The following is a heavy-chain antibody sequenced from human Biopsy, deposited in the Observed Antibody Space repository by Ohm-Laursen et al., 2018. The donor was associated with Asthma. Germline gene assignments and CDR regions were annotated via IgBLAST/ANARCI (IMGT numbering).Heavy chain of an antibody. CDR3: ASYEVVTSILPLDV. J-gene: IGHJ6*02. V-gene: IGHV3-30*03. CDR1: GFTFSRYG. CDR2: ISYDGSNK. D-gene: IGHD2-21*02. Sequence: SLRLSCTASGFTFSRYGMHWVRQAPGKGLEWVAVISYDGSNKYYGDSVQGRFTISRDNSKNTLYLQMTSLRTEDTAVYYCASYEVVTSILPLDVGGQGTTVTVSS.